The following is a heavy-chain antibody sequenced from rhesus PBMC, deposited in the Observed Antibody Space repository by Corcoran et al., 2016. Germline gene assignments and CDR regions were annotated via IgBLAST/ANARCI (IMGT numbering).Heavy chain of an antibody. CDR2: IYGSNTST. D-gene: IGHD6S26*01. J-gene: IGHJ4*01. Sequence: QVQLQESGPGVVKPSETLSLTCAVSGGSISDSYRWSWIRQPPGKGLEWIGYIYGSNTSTNYNPSPKRHVTMSQDTSNNQFSLKLSSGTAADTAVYYCARSPPLYSSGWSLYFDYWGQGVLVTVSS. CDR3: ARSPPLYSSGWSLYFDY. CDR1: GGSISDSYR. V-gene: IGHV4S10*01.